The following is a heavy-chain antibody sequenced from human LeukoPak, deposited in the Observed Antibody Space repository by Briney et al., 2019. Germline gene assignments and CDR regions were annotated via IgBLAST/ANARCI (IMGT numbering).Heavy chain of an antibody. D-gene: IGHD4-23*01. J-gene: IGHJ3*02. V-gene: IGHV4-30-2*03. CDR2: IHHSGST. CDR1: GGSISSGGYY. Sequence: SQTLSLTCTVSGGSISSGGYYWGWIRQPPGKGLEWIGSIHHSGSTYYNPSLKTRVTISRDTSKNQFSLKLSSVTAADTAVHYCARVGPTVVTSPYDAFDIWGQGTMVTVSS. CDR3: ARVGPTVVTSPYDAFDI.